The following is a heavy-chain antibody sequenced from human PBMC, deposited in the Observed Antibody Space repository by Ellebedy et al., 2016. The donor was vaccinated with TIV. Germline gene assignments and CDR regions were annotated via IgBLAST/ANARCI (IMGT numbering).Heavy chain of an antibody. J-gene: IGHJ4*02. CDR1: GFTFSSYW. CDR3: ARDNYVGYDWLGGNSFDS. CDR2: IKQDGSEK. D-gene: IGHD5-12*01. Sequence: GGSLRLXXAASGFTFSSYWMSWVRQAPGKGLEWVANIKQDGSEKYYVDSVKGRFTISRDNARNSLYLQMNSLRAEDTAMYYCARDNYVGYDWLGGNSFDSWGQGTLVTVSS. V-gene: IGHV3-7*03.